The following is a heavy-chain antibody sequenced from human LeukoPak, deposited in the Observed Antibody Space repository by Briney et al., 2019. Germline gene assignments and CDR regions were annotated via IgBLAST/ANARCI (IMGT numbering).Heavy chain of an antibody. V-gene: IGHV4-59*01. CDR3: AREVVEYSSSRFWFDP. D-gene: IGHD6-6*01. J-gene: IGHJ5*02. Sequence: PSEDPSPNRPCPGGSISRYYWGWVRQPPGDGPGLDGDSYSSWSTNYNPSLKSRVTISVDTPKNQFSLKLSSVTAADTAVYYCAREVVEYSSSRFWFDPWGQGTLVTVSS. CDR1: GGSISRYY. CDR2: SYSSWST.